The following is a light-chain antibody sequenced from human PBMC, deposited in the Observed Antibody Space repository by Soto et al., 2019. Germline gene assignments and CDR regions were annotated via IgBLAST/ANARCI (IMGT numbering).Light chain of an antibody. J-gene: IGKJ1*01. V-gene: IGKV1-5*03. CDR2: KAS. CDR3: QQYSSYWT. Sequence: LPLVQAPSTLSRSVGGRVTITFRASQTISSWLAWYQQKPGKAPKLLIYKASTLKSGVPSRFSGSGSGTEFTLTISSLQPDDFATYYCQQYSSYWTFAQGTKVDI. CDR1: QTISSW.